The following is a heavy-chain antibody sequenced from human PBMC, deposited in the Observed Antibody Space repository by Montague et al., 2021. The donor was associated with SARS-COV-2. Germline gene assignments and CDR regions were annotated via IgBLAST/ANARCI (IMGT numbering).Heavy chain of an antibody. J-gene: IGHJ6*02. D-gene: IGHD3-22*01. CDR3: ARDTRITMIVVVQGYCMDV. Sequence: SETLSLTCTVSGASISSSSYYWGWIRQPPGKGLEWIGSIYYSGSTYYNPSLKSRVTISVDTSKNQFSLKLSSVTAADTAVYYCARDTRITMIVVVQGYCMDVWGQGTTVTVSS. CDR1: GASISSSSYY. V-gene: IGHV4-39*07. CDR2: IYYSGST.